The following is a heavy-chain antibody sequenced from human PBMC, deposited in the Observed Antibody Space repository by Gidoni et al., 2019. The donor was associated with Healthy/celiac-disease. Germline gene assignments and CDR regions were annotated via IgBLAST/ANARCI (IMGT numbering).Heavy chain of an antibody. CDR3: ARVNSSSWYGEALDY. CDR2: ISSSSSYI. Sequence: EVQLVESGGGLVKPGGSLRLSCAASGFPFSSYSMNWVRQAPGKGLEWVSSISSSSSYIYYADSVKGRFTISRDNAKNSLYLQMNSLRAEDTAVYYCARVNSSSWYGEALDYWGQGTLVTVSS. D-gene: IGHD6-13*01. J-gene: IGHJ4*02. V-gene: IGHV3-21*01. CDR1: GFPFSSYS.